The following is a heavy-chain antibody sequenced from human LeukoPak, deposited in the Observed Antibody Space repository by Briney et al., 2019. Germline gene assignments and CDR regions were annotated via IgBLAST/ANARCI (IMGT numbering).Heavy chain of an antibody. V-gene: IGHV4-34*01. CDR2: INHSGST. CDR3: ARRPLGYCSSTSCYYFDY. J-gene: IGHJ4*02. CDR1: GGSFSGYY. D-gene: IGHD2-2*01. Sequence: SETLSPTCAVYGGSFSGYYWSWIRQPPGKGLEWIGEINHSGSTNYNPSLKSRVTISVDTSKNQFSLKLSSVTAADTAVYYCARRPLGYCSSTSCYYFDYWGQGTLVTVSS.